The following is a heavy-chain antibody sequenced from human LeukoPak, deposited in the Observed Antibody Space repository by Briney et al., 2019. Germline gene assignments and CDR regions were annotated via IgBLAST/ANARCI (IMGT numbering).Heavy chain of an antibody. CDR1: GFTFSNAW. J-gene: IGHJ4*02. CDR3: TTDLAEWGARDFDY. D-gene: IGHD1-26*01. V-gene: IGHV3-15*01. Sequence: GGSLRLSCAASGFTFSNAWMSWVRQAPGKGLEWVGRIKSKTDGGTTDYAAPVKGRFTISRDDSKNTLYLQMNSLKTEDTAVYYCTTDLAEWGARDFDYWGQGTLVTVSS. CDR2: IKSKTDGGTT.